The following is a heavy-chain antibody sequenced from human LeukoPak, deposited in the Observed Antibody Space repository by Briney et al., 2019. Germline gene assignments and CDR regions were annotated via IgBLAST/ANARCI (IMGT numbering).Heavy chain of an antibody. CDR3: AKGRCTDGRCSGFDC. J-gene: IGHJ4*02. Sequence: PGGSLRLSCAASGFTFSNYAMSWVRQAPGKGLEWVSTISGSGDSSYYVDSVKGRFTISRDSSKSTLYLQMISLRAEDTAIYYCAKGRCTDGRCSGFDCWGQGTLVTVSS. D-gene: IGHD2-15*01. CDR1: GFTFSNYA. V-gene: IGHV3-23*01. CDR2: ISGSGDSS.